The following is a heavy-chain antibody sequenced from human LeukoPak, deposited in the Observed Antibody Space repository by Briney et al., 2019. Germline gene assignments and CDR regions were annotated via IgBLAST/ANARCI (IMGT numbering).Heavy chain of an antibody. D-gene: IGHD2-2*01. J-gene: IGHJ6*02. V-gene: IGHV4-59*01. CDR2: IYYSGST. CDR3: ARSVVVVPAATLYYYYGMDV. CDR1: GGSISSYY. Sequence: PSETLSHTCTVSGGSISSYYWSWIRQPPGKGLEWIGYIYYSGSTNYNPSLKSRVTISVDTSKNQFSLKLSSVTAADTAVYYCARSVVVVPAATLYYYYGMDVWGQGTTVTASS.